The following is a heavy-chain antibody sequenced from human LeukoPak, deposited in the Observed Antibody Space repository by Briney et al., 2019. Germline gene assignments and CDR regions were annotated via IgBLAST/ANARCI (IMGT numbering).Heavy chain of an antibody. Sequence: SVKVSCKASGYTFSAYCMHWVRQAPGQGLEWMGWINPKSGGTNYAQQFQDRVTMTRDTSISSTYMELSRLKSDDPAVYYCVRDLGISGWYAPPLGYFDSWGQGTLVTVSS. J-gene: IGHJ4*02. CDR3: VRDLGISGWYAPPLGYFDS. CDR2: INPKSGGT. CDR1: GYTFSAYC. V-gene: IGHV1-2*02. D-gene: IGHD6-19*01.